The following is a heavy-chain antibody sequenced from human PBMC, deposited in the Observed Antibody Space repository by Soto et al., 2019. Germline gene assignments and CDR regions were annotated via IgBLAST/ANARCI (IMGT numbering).Heavy chain of an antibody. J-gene: IGHJ4*02. CDR3: ARSISGSFDF. V-gene: IGHV1-2*02. CDR2: LNPNSGGT. CDR1: GCTFTGHY. D-gene: IGHD6-25*01. Sequence: QVQLLQSGAEVKKPGASVKVSCKASGCTFTGHYMHWVRQAPGQGLEWMGWLNPNSGGTRFAQKFQGRVSLTRDSASSTAYMELRRLRSDDTAIYFCARSISGSFDFWGQGTLVTVSS.